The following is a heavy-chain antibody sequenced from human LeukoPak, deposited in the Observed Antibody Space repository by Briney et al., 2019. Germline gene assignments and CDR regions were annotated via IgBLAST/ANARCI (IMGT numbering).Heavy chain of an antibody. CDR3: AREEYSSTKGFDC. Sequence: GGSPRLSCAASGFTFSSYSMNWVRQAPGKGLEWVSYISSSSSTIYYADSVKGRFTISRDNAKNSLYLQMNSLRAEDTAVYYCAREEYSSTKGFDCWGQGTLVTVSS. CDR2: ISSSSSTI. D-gene: IGHD6-6*01. CDR1: GFTFSSYS. J-gene: IGHJ4*02. V-gene: IGHV3-48*01.